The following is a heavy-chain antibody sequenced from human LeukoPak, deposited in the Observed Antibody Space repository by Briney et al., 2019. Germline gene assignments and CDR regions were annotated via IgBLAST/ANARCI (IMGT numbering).Heavy chain of an antibody. CDR1: GYTFTSYD. CDR3: ASYTTSSSYAFDI. V-gene: IGHV1-8*01. CDR2: MNPNSGNT. Sequence: ASVKVSCKASGYTFTSYDINWVRQATGQGLEWMGWMNPNSGNTGYAQKFQGRVTMTRNTSISTAYMELSSLRSEDTAVYCCASYTTSSSYAFDIWGQGTMVTVSS. J-gene: IGHJ3*02. D-gene: IGHD6-13*01.